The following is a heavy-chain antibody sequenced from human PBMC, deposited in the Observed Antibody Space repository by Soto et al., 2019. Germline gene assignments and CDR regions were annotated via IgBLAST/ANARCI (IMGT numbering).Heavy chain of an antibody. Sequence: GGSLRLSCAASGFTVSSNYMSWVRQAPGKGLEWVSVIYSGGSTYYADSVKGRFTISRHNSKNTLYLQMNSLRAEDTAVYYCARSIYDPRYYYMDVWGKGTTVTVSS. CDR2: IYSGGST. CDR3: ARSIYDPRYYYMDV. CDR1: GFTVSSNY. V-gene: IGHV3-53*04. D-gene: IGHD3-3*01. J-gene: IGHJ6*03.